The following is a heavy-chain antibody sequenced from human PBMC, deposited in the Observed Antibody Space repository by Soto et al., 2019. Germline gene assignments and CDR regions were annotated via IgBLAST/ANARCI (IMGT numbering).Heavy chain of an antibody. CDR1: GFTFSSYA. V-gene: IGHV3-73*01. J-gene: IGHJ4*02. CDR3: TRISDYGGHY. Sequence: PGGSLRLSCAASGFTFSSYAVSWVRQAPGKGLEWVSSIRSKANSYATAYAASVKGRFTISRDDSKNTAYLQMNSLKTEDTAVYYCTRISDYGGHYWGQGTLVTVS. CDR2: IRSKANSYAT. D-gene: IGHD4-17*01.